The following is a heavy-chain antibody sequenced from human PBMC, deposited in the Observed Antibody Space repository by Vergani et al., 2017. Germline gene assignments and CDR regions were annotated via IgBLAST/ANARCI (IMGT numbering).Heavy chain of an antibody. J-gene: IGHJ3*02. CDR3: ARATGTPVFDAFDI. V-gene: IGHV2-70*01. D-gene: IGHD1-1*01. CDR1: GFSHSTSGMC. Sequence: QVTLRESGPALVKPTQTLTLTCTFSGFSHSTSGMCVSWIRQPPGKALEWLALIDWDDDKYYSTSLKTRLTISKDTSKNQVVLTMTNMDPVDTATYYCARATGTPVFDAFDIWGQGTMVTVSA. CDR2: IDWDDDK.